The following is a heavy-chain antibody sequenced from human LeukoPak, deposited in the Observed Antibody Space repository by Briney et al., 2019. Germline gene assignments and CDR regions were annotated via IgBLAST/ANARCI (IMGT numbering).Heavy chain of an antibody. CDR2: MYVSGST. CDR1: GDSISSYY. Sequence: TSETLSLTCTVSGDSISSYYWSWIRQPAGKGLEWIGRMYVSGSTNYNPSLKSRVTMSVDTSKNQFSLKMTSVTAADTAVYYCARGNGEATREAFDIWGLGTMVTVSS. J-gene: IGHJ3*02. D-gene: IGHD4-17*01. CDR3: ARGNGEATREAFDI. V-gene: IGHV4-4*07.